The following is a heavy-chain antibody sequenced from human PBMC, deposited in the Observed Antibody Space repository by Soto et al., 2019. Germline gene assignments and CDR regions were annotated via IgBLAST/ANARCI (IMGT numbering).Heavy chain of an antibody. Sequence: PGESLKISCKGSGYSFTSYWIGWVRQMPGKGLESMGIIYPGDSDTRYSPSFQGQVTISADKSISTAYLQWSSLTASDTAMYYCARPPIDTAMATSLRMDVWGQGTTVTVSS. CDR2: IYPGDSDT. CDR1: GYSFTSYW. J-gene: IGHJ6*02. V-gene: IGHV5-51*01. D-gene: IGHD5-18*01. CDR3: ARPPIDTAMATSLRMDV.